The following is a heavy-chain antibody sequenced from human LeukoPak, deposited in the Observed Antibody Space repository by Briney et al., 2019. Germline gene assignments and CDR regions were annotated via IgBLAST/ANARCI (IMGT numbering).Heavy chain of an antibody. CDR1: GFTFSIYS. CDR3: ARAALVVVAAGAFDI. Sequence: PGGSLRLSCAASGFTFSIYSINWVRQAPGKGLEWVSSISSSNSYIYYADSVKGRFTISRDNAKNSLYLQMNSLRAEDTAVYYCARAALVVVAAGAFDIWGQGTMVTVSS. V-gene: IGHV3-21*01. J-gene: IGHJ3*02. CDR2: ISSSNSYI. D-gene: IGHD2-15*01.